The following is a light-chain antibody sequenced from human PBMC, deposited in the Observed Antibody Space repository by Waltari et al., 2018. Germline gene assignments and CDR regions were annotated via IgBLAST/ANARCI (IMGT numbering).Light chain of an antibody. CDR2: EFS. V-gene: IGLV2-23*02. CDR3: CSYAGSSTPHVV. CDR1: SSDVGSYNL. Sequence: QSALTQPASVSGSPGQSITISCTGTSSDVGSYNLFSWYQHHPGKAPKRMIYEFSKRPSGVSNRFSGSKSGNTASLTISGLQAEDEADYYCCSYAGSSTPHVVFGGGTKLTVL. J-gene: IGLJ2*01.